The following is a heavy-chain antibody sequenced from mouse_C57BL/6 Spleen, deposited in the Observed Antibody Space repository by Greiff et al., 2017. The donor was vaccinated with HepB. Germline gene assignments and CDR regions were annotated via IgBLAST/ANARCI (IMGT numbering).Heavy chain of an antibody. V-gene: IGHV1-22*01. CDR2: INPNNGGT. J-gene: IGHJ1*03. CDR3: ARGGRLDWYFDV. Sequence: EVQLQQSGPELVKPGASVKMSCKASGYTFTDYNMHWVKQSHGKSLEWIGYINPNNGGTSYNQKFKGKATLTVNKSSSTAYMELRSLTSEDSAVYYCARGGRLDWYFDVWGTGTTVTVSS. CDR1: GYTFTDYN.